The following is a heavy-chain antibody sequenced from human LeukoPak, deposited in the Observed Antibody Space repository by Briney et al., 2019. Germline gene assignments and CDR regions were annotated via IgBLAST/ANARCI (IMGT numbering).Heavy chain of an antibody. Sequence: GGSLRLSCAASGFTFSDYYMSWIRQAPGKGLEWVSYISSSGSTIYYADSVKGRFTISRDNAKNSLYLRMNSLRAEDTAVYYCARAAHYYDSSGYTYWGQGTLVTVSS. D-gene: IGHD3-22*01. J-gene: IGHJ4*02. CDR2: ISSSGSTI. CDR1: GFTFSDYY. CDR3: ARAAHYYDSSGYTY. V-gene: IGHV3-11*01.